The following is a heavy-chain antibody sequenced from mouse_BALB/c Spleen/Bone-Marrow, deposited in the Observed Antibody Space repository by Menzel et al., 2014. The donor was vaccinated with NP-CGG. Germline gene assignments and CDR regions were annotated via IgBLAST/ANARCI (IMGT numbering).Heavy chain of an antibody. CDR3: ARWLLGYAMDY. Sequence: QVQLQQPGAELVKPGASAKLSCKASGYTFTSYWMHWVKQRPGQGLEWIGEIDPSDSYTNYNQKFKGKATLTVDKSSSTAYMQLSSLTSEDSAVYYCARWLLGYAMDYWGQATSATVSS. CDR1: GYTFTSYW. CDR2: IDPSDSYT. V-gene: IGHV1-69*02. J-gene: IGHJ4*01. D-gene: IGHD2-3*01.